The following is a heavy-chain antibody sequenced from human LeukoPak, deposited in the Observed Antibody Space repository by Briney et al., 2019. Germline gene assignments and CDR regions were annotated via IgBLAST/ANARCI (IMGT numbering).Heavy chain of an antibody. Sequence: GGSLRLSCAASGFTFSSYAMSWVRQAPGKGLEWVSVISDSGRSTYYADSVKGRFTISRDNSKNTVYLQMNSLRVEDTATYYCAKYRDIFPTPPDCWGQGALVTVSS. CDR2: ISDSGRST. J-gene: IGHJ4*02. D-gene: IGHD3-3*02. CDR1: GFTFSSYA. CDR3: AKYRDIFPTPPDC. V-gene: IGHV3-23*01.